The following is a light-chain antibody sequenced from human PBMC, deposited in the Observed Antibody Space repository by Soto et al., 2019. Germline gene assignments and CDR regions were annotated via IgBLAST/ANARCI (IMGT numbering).Light chain of an antibody. J-gene: IGLJ1*01. CDR2: NVN. CDR1: SRDVGRHNA. CDR3: SSYRVGGSYV. V-gene: IGLV2-14*03. Sequence: SALTQPASVSGSPGQSITISCSGTSRDVGRHNAVSWYQQHPGKVPQLMIYNVNIRPSGISDRFSASKSGNMASLTISGLQAEDEADYYCSSYRVGGSYVFGTGTKGTFL.